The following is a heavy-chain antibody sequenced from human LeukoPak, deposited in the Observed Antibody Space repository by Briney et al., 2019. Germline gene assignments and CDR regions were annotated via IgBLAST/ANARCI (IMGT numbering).Heavy chain of an antibody. D-gene: IGHD1-20*01. J-gene: IGHJ6*03. Sequence: SETLSLTCTVSGGSISSYYWSWIRQPPGKGLEWIGYIYYSGSTNYNPSLKSRVTISVDTSKNQFSLKQSSVTAADTAVYYCARGLYNWNYYYYYYMDVWGKGTTVTVSS. V-gene: IGHV4-59*12. CDR3: ARGLYNWNYYYYYYMDV. CDR1: GGSISSYY. CDR2: IYYSGST.